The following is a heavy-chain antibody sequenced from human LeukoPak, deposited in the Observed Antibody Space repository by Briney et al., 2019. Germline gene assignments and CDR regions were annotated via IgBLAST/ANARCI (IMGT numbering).Heavy chain of an antibody. CDR1: GFTLSNYW. J-gene: IGHJ3*02. CDR2: INTDGSST. D-gene: IGHD2-21*02. V-gene: IGHV3-74*01. CDR3: ARDMEYCGGDCYAFDI. Sequence: PGGSLRLSCAVSGFTLSNYWVHWVRQAPGKGLVWVSRINTDGSSTTYADSVKGRFTISRDNAKNTLYLQMNSLRAEDTAVYYCARDMEYCGGDCYAFDIWGQGTMVTVSS.